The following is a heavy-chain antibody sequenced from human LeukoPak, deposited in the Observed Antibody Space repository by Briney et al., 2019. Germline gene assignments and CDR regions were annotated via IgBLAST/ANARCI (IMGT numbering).Heavy chain of an antibody. Sequence: SGTLSLTCAVSGGSISSSNWWSWVRQPPGKGLEWIGEIYHSGSTNYNPSLKSRVTISVDKSKNQFSLKLSSVTAADTAVYYCARTHDYGDYPTTYFDYWGQGTLVTVSS. V-gene: IGHV4-4*02. CDR2: IYHSGST. D-gene: IGHD4-17*01. CDR3: ARTHDYGDYPTTYFDY. J-gene: IGHJ4*02. CDR1: GGSISSSNW.